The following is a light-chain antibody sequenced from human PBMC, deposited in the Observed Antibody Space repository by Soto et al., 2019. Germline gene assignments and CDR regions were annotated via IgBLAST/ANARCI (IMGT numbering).Light chain of an antibody. Sequence: QSVLTQPPSASGTPGQRVTISCSGSSSNIGSNYVYWYQQLPRTAPKLLLYRDNQRPSGVPDRFSDSKSGTSASLAISGLRSDDKADYYCAAWDDTLSGVVFGGGTKLTVL. CDR1: SSNIGSNY. CDR3: AAWDDTLSGVV. V-gene: IGLV1-47*01. J-gene: IGLJ2*01. CDR2: RDN.